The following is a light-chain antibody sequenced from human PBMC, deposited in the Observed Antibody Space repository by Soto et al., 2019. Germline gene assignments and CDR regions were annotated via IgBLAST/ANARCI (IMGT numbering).Light chain of an antibody. Sequence: DIQMTQSPSSLSASVGDRFTITCRSSQGIRNDLGWYQQKPGKAPKLLIYAASSLQSGVPSRFSGSGSGTDFTLTISSLQPEDFATYYCQQSYRTPPITFGQGTKVDIK. CDR3: QQSYRTPPIT. V-gene: IGKV1-39*01. J-gene: IGKJ1*01. CDR1: QGIRND. CDR2: AAS.